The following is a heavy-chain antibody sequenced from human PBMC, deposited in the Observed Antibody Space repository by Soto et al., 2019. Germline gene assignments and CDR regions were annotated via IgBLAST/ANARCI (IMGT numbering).Heavy chain of an antibody. Sequence: QVQLQESGPGLVKPSETLSLTCTVSGGSISSYYWSWIRQPPGKGLEWIGYIYYSGSTNYNPSLKSRVPISVDTSKNHCSLKLSSVTAADTAVYYWARLRGGGRVDYWGQGTLVTVSS. D-gene: IGHD3-10*01. V-gene: IGHV4-59*01. CDR1: GGSISSYY. CDR2: IYYSGST. J-gene: IGHJ4*02. CDR3: ARLRGGGRVDY.